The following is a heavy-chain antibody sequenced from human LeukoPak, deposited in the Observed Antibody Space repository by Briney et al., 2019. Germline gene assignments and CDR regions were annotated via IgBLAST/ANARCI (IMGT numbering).Heavy chain of an antibody. J-gene: IGHJ4*02. Sequence: SETLSLTCTVSGGSISSYYWSRIRQPPGKGLEWIGYIYYSGSTNYNPSLKSRVTISVDTSKNQFSLKLSSVTAADTAVYYCARGLDGELWLPSYFDYWGQGTLVTVSS. D-gene: IGHD5-18*01. CDR2: IYYSGST. CDR1: GGSISSYY. V-gene: IGHV4-59*01. CDR3: ARGLDGELWLPSYFDY.